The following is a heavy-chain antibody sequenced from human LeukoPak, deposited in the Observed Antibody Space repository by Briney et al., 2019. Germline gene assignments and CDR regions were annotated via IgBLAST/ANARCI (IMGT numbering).Heavy chain of an antibody. D-gene: IGHD5-18*01. CDR1: GFSFSSYW. V-gene: IGHV3-7*03. CDR2: IKQDGSEK. CDR3: ASGGYSFFY. J-gene: IGHJ4*02. Sequence: PGGSLRLSCAASGFSFSSYWMNWARQAPGKGLEWVANIKQDGSEKYYVDSVKGRFTISRDNDKNSLYLQMNRLRAEDTAVYYCASGGYSFFYWGQGTLVTVSS.